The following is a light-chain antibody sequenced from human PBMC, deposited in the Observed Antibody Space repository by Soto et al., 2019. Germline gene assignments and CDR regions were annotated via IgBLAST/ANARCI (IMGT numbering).Light chain of an antibody. CDR2: KAS. V-gene: IGKV1-5*03. J-gene: IGKJ1*01. Sequence: DIQMTQSPSTLSGSVGDRVTITCRASQTISSWLSWYQQKPGKAPKLLIYKASTLKSGVPSMFSGSGSGTEFTITISSLQPDDFATYYCQHYNSYSEAFGQGTKVEIK. CDR3: QHYNSYSEA. CDR1: QTISSW.